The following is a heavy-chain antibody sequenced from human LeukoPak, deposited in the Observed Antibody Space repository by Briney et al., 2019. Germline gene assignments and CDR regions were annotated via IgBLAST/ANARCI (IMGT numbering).Heavy chain of an antibody. CDR1: GDTISTSFYY. Sequence: SETLSLTCTVSGDTISTSFYYWDWIRQPPGKGLEWIWGIFHSGTTYYNPSLKSRVTMSVDTSKNQFSLKLSSVTAADTAVYFCARDFLQGVRGNTGGSFDYWGQGTLVTVSS. CDR3: ARDFLQGVRGNTGGSFDY. D-gene: IGHD3-10*01. V-gene: IGHV4-39*07. CDR2: IFHSGTT. J-gene: IGHJ4*02.